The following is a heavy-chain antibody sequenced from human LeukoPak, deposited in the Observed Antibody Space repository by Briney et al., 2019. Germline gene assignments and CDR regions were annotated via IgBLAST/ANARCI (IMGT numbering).Heavy chain of an antibody. V-gene: IGHV4-38-2*01. CDR1: GYSISSGYY. J-gene: IGHJ4*02. Sequence: SETLSLTCAVSGYSISSGYYWGWIRQPPGKGLEWIGSIYYSGSTYYNPSLKSRVTISVDTSKNQFSLKLSSVTAADTAVYYCARYIEMATIDYFDYWGQGTLVTVSS. D-gene: IGHD5-24*01. CDR2: IYYSGST. CDR3: ARYIEMATIDYFDY.